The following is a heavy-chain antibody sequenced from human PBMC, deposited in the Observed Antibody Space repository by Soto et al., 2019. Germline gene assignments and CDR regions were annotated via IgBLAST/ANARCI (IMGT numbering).Heavy chain of an antibody. CDR3: ARDRSSSSH. D-gene: IGHD6-6*01. CDR1: GYTFTSSG. J-gene: IGHJ4*02. Sequence: ASVKVSCKASGYTFTSSGISWVRQAPGQGLEWMGWISAYNGNTEYAQKFQGRVTLTTDTSTSTAYMELRSLTSDDTAVYYCARDRSSSSHWGQGTLVTVSS. CDR2: ISAYNGNT. V-gene: IGHV1-18*01.